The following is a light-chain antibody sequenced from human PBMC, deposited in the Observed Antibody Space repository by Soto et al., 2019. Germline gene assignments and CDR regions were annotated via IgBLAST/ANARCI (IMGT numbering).Light chain of an antibody. J-gene: IGKJ2*01. Sequence: DIQMTQSPSSLSASVGDRVIITCRASQSINSYVSWYQHKPGKAPKLLIFAASSLRGGVPSRFSGSGSGTDFSFTISSLQADDFATYYCQQNYGTPPTFGQGTKLEIK. CDR3: QQNYGTPPT. CDR2: AAS. V-gene: IGKV1-39*01. CDR1: QSINSY.